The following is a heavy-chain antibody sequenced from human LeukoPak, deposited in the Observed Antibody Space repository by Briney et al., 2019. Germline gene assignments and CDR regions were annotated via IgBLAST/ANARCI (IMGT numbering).Heavy chain of an antibody. CDR1: GFTFSSYE. V-gene: IGHV3-48*03. Sequence: PGGSLRLSCAASGFTFSSYEMNWVRQAPGKGLEWVSYISSSGSTIYYADSVKGRFTISRDNAKNSLYLQMNSLRAEDTALYYCAKEGYNSGWYDFDYWGQGTLVTVSS. CDR2: ISSSGSTI. J-gene: IGHJ4*02. D-gene: IGHD6-19*01. CDR3: AKEGYNSGWYDFDY.